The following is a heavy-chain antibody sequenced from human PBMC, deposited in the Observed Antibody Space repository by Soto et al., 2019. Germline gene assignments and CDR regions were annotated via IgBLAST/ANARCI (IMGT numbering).Heavy chain of an antibody. CDR1: GGSISSGGYY. D-gene: IGHD4-17*01. CDR3: ARSSQPTLTTFHY. J-gene: IGHJ4*02. CDR2: IYYSGST. V-gene: IGHV4-31*03. Sequence: PSETLSLTCTVSGGSISSGGYYWSWIRQHPGKGLEWIGYIYYSGSTYYNPSLKSRVTISVDTSKNQFSLKLSSVTAADTAVYYCARSSQPTLTTFHYWGQGTLVTVST.